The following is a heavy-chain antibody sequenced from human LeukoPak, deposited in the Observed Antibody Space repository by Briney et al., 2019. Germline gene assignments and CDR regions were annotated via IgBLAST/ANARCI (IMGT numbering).Heavy chain of an antibody. CDR1: GFSFSSYA. V-gene: IGHV3-23*01. Sequence: GGSLRLSCAASGFSFSSYAMSWVRQAPRKGLEWVSVISGNGGSTHYADSAKGRFTISRDNAKNSLYLQMNSLRAEDTALYYCAKDGTDTAMVNYYYGMDVWGQGTTVTASS. D-gene: IGHD5-18*01. J-gene: IGHJ6*02. CDR3: AKDGTDTAMVNYYYGMDV. CDR2: ISGNGGST.